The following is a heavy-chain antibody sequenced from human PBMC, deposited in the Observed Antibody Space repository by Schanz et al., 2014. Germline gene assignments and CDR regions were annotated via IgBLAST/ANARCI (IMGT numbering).Heavy chain of an antibody. J-gene: IGHJ4*02. D-gene: IGHD3-22*01. V-gene: IGHV3-33*03. CDR3: AKGRRGYFDSSGSYWGTFDF. CDR2: IWNNGVTK. CDR1: GFIFSSYG. Sequence: QVQLVESGGGVVQPGRSLRLSCAASGFIFSSYGLHWVRQAPGKGLEWVAVIWNNGVTKYYADSVRGRFTISRDRFQNTLYLRMSSLRAEDTAVYYCAKGRRGYFDSSGSYWGTFDFWGQGTLVTVSS.